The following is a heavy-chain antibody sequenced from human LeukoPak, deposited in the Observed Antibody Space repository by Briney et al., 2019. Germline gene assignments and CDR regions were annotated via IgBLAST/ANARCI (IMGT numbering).Heavy chain of an antibody. CDR1: GGTFISYS. CDR2: IIPIFGTA. CDR3: AREWNYYDSSGYYTVIDY. D-gene: IGHD3-22*01. V-gene: IGHV1-69*05. J-gene: IGHJ4*02. Sequence: GASVKVSFKASGGTFISYSISWLRQAPGQGLEWMGRIIPIFGTANYAQKFQVRVTITTDESRITAYLELSSLRSEDKAVYYCAREWNYYDSSGYYTVIDYWGQGTLVTVSS.